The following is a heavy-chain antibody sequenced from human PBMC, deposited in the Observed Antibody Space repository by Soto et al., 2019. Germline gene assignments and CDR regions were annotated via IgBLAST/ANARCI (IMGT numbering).Heavy chain of an antibody. D-gene: IGHD5-12*01. CDR2: FDPEDGET. CDR1: GYILTELS. Sequence: ASVKVSCKVSGYILTELSMHWVRQAPGKGLEWMGGFDPEDGETIYAQKFQGRVTMTEDTFTDTAYMELSSLRSEDTAVYYCATDLDIVATIRAAFDIWGQGTMVTVSS. CDR3: ATDLDIVATIRAAFDI. J-gene: IGHJ3*02. V-gene: IGHV1-24*01.